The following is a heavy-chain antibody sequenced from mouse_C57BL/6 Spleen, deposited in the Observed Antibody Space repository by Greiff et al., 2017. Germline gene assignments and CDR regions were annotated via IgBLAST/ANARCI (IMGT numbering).Heavy chain of an antibody. CDR3: ALLLRQYYFDY. CDR2: IYPGSGST. D-gene: IGHD1-1*01. Sequence: VKLVESGAELVKPGASVKMSCKASGYTFTSYWITWVKQRPGQGLEWIGDIYPGSGSTNYNEKFKSKATLTVDTSSSTAYMQLSSLTSEDSAVYYCALLLRQYYFDYWGQGTTLTVSS. CDR1: GYTFTSYW. V-gene: IGHV1-55*01. J-gene: IGHJ2*01.